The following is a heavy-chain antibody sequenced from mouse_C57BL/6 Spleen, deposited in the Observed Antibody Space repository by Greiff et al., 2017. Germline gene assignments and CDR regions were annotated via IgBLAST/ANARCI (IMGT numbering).Heavy chain of an antibody. CDR3: ASGGTGTSGTFAY. J-gene: IGHJ3*01. D-gene: IGHD4-1*01. CDR1: GYTFTDYN. CDR2: INPNNGGT. Sequence: VQLQQSGPELVKPGASVKMSCKASGYTFTDYNMHWVKQSHGKSLEWIGYINPNNGGTSYNQKFKGKATLTVNKSSSTAYMELRSLTSEDSAVYYCASGGTGTSGTFAYWGQGTLVTVSA. V-gene: IGHV1-22*01.